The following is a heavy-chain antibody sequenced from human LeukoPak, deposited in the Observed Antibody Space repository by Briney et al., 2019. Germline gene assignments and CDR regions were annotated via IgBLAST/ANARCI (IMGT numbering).Heavy chain of an antibody. Sequence: PSETLSLTCTVSGGSISSSSYYWGWIRQPPGKGLEWIGSIYYSGSIYYNPSLKSRVTISVDTSKNQFSLKLSSVTAADTAVYYCAAHGDYDPDYWGQGTLVTVSS. V-gene: IGHV4-39*01. CDR1: GGSISSSSYY. CDR3: AAHGDYDPDY. D-gene: IGHD4-17*01. J-gene: IGHJ4*02. CDR2: IYYSGSI.